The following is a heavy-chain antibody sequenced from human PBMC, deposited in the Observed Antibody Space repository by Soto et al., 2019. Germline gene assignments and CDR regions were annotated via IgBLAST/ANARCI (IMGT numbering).Heavy chain of an antibody. CDR2: ISYDGSNK. V-gene: IGHV3-30-3*01. J-gene: IGHJ3*02. CDR1: GFTFSSYA. CDR3: ARGLQQQLVHVDDAFDI. Sequence: GGSLRLSCAASGFTFSSYAMHWVRQAPGKGLEWVAVISYDGSNKYYADSVKGRFTISRDNSKNTLYLQMNSLRAEDTAVYYCARGLQQQLVHVDDAFDIWGQGTMVTVSS. D-gene: IGHD6-13*01.